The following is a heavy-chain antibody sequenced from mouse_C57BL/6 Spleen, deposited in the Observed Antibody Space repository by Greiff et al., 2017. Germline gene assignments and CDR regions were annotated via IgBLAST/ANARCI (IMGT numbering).Heavy chain of an antibody. CDR3: ARYDGSSPYWYFDV. CDR1: GYSFTGYY. CDR2: INPSTGGT. V-gene: IGHV1-42*01. D-gene: IGHD1-1*01. Sequence: VQLKQSGPELVKPGASVKISCKASGYSFTGYYMHWVKQSPEKSLEWIGEINPSTGGTTYNQKFKAKATLTVDKSSSTAYMQLKSLTSEDSAVYYCARYDGSSPYWYFDVWGTGTTVTVSS. J-gene: IGHJ1*03.